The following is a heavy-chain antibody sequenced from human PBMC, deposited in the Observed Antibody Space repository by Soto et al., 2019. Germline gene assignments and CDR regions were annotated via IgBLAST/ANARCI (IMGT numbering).Heavy chain of an antibody. CDR1: GGTFSSYT. V-gene: IGHV1-69*02. CDR3: AILMSSGYYHGMDG. J-gene: IGHJ6*02. CDR2: IIPILGIA. Sequence: QVQLVQSGAEVKKPGSSVKVSCKASGGTFSSYTISWVRQAPGQGLEWMGRIIPILGIANYAQKFQGRVTITADNSASTAYMELSSLSSEDTAVYYCAILMSSGYYHGMDGWGQGTTVTVSS. D-gene: IGHD3-10*01.